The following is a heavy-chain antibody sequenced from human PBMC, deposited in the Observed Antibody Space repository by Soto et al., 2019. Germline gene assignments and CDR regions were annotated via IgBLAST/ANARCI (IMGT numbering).Heavy chain of an antibody. CDR1: GGSFSGYY. J-gene: IGHJ4*02. Sequence: SETLSLTCAVYGGSFSGYYWSWIRQPPGKGLEWIGEINHSGSTNYNPSLKSRVTISVDTSKNQFSLKLSSVTAADTAVYYCARGLNGLRWYWGQGTLVTVSS. CDR2: INHSGST. D-gene: IGHD2-15*01. V-gene: IGHV4-34*01. CDR3: ARGLNGLRWY.